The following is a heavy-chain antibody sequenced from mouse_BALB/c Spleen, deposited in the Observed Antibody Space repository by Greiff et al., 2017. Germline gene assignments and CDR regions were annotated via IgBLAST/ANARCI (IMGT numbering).Heavy chain of an antibody. CDR1: GFTFSSFG. CDR3: ARWGSSYDAMDY. V-gene: IGHV5-17*02. Sequence: EVQGVESGGGLVQPGGSRKLSCAASGFTFSSFGMHWVRQAPEKGLEWVAYISSGSSTIYYADTVKGRFTISRDNPKNTLFLQMTSLRSEDTAMYYCARWGSSYDAMDYWGQGTSVTVSS. D-gene: IGHD1-1*01. J-gene: IGHJ4*01. CDR2: ISSGSSTI.